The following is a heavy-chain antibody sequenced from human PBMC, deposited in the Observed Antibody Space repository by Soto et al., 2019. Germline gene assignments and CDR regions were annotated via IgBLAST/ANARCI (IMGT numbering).Heavy chain of an antibody. Sequence: GASLKVSCKASGYTFTSYDINWVRQATGQGLEWMGWMNPNSGNTGYAQKFQGRVTMTRNTSISTAYMELSSLRSEDTAVYYCATRYEKGYCSGGSCDHAFDIWGQGTMVTVSS. CDR2: MNPNSGNT. V-gene: IGHV1-8*01. CDR3: ATRYEKGYCSGGSCDHAFDI. J-gene: IGHJ3*02. CDR1: GYTFTSYD. D-gene: IGHD2-15*01.